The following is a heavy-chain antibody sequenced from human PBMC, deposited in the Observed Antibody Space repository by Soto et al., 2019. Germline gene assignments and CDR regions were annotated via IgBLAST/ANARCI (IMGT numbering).Heavy chain of an antibody. CDR2: IYPGDSDT. D-gene: IGHD6-13*01. V-gene: IGHV5-51*01. CDR3: ARYSSSWSYYFDY. Sequence: PGESLKISCKGSEYSFTSYWIGWVRQMPGKGLEWMGIIYPGDSDTRYSPSFQGQVTISADKSISTAYLQWSSLKASDTAMYYCARYSSSWSYYFDYWGQGTLVTVSS. CDR1: EYSFTSYW. J-gene: IGHJ4*02.